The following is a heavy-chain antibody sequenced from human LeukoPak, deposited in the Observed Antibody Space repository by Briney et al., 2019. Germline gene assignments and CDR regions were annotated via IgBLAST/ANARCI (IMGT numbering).Heavy chain of an antibody. CDR3: AREEGAPIAAANV. CDR1: GYTFSTYT. Sequence: GASVKVSCEASGYTFSTYTISWVRQAPGQGLEWTGWISPNNGRTNYAQRLQGRVTMTTDTSTSTAYMELRSLRSDDTAVYYCAREEGAPIAAANVWGLGTMVTVSS. CDR2: ISPNNGRT. V-gene: IGHV1-18*01. D-gene: IGHD6-13*01. J-gene: IGHJ3*01.